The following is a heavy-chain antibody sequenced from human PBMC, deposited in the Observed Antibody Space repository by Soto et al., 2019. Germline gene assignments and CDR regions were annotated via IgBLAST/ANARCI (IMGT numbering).Heavy chain of an antibody. CDR3: TRGGGWESDY. CDR2: IEQDGSEK. D-gene: IGHD1-26*01. V-gene: IGHV3-7*05. CDR1: GFAFSGFW. Sequence: EVQLVESGGNLVQPGGSLRLSCAASGFAFSGFWMTWVRQAPGQGLEWVANIEQDGSEKNYLDSVKGRFTISRDNDKNSLYLQLNSLQVEDTAVYYCTRGGGWESDYWGQGTLVTVSS. J-gene: IGHJ4*02.